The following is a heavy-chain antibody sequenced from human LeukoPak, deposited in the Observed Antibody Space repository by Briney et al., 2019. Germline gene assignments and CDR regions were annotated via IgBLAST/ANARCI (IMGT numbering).Heavy chain of an antibody. J-gene: IGHJ5*01. V-gene: IGHV3-30*04. D-gene: IGHD5-18*01. CDR3: AKDRERGYPYGLDPDS. CDR2: ISYTGQNK. Sequence: GGSLRPSCEASGFTFSSFAMHWVRQAPGKGLEWLAAISYTGQNKYYADSVKGRFTISRDNSKNMLYLQVNSVRSDDTAVYYCAKDRERGYPYGLDPDSWGQGTLVTVSS. CDR1: GFTFSSFA.